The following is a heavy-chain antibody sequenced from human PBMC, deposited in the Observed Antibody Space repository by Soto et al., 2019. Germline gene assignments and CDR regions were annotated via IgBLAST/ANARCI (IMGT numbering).Heavy chain of an antibody. Sequence: QVQLQESGPGLVKPSETLSLTCSVSGDSASSGSYYWSWIRQSPGKGLEWIGYIDYSGSTNYNPSLKSRVTMSIDTSKNQFSLKLSSVIAADTAIYYCARDGGGGYNSRWFDPWGQGTLVTVSS. D-gene: IGHD5-12*01. J-gene: IGHJ5*02. V-gene: IGHV4-61*01. CDR2: IDYSGST. CDR1: GDSASSGSYY. CDR3: ARDGGGGYNSRWFDP.